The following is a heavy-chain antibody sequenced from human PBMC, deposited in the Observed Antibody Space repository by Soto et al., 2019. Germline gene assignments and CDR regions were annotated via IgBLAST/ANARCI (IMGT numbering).Heavy chain of an antibody. J-gene: IGHJ4*02. D-gene: IGHD3-16*01. CDR3: AKGGGSYFDY. V-gene: IGHV3-43D*04. Sequence: SLRLSCAASGFTFDDYAMHWVRQAPGKGLEWVSLISWDGGSTYYADSVKGRFTISRDNSKNSLYLQMNSLRAEDTALYYCAKGGGSYFDYWGQGTLVTVSS. CDR1: GFTFDDYA. CDR2: ISWDGGST.